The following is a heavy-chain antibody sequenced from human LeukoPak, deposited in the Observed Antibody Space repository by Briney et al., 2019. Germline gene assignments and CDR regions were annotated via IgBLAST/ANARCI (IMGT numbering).Heavy chain of an antibody. CDR1: GGSFSGYY. D-gene: IGHD3-10*01. CDR2: INHSGST. CDR3: ATVGYGSGT. J-gene: IGHJ5*02. Sequence: SETLSLTCAVYGGSFSGYYWSWIRQPPGKGLEWIGEINHSGSTNYNPSLKSRVTISVDTSKNQFSLKLSSVTAADTAVYYCATVGYGSGTWGQGALVTVSS. V-gene: IGHV4-34*01.